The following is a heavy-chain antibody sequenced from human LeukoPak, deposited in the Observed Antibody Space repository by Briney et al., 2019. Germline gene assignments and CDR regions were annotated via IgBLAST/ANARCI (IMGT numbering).Heavy chain of an antibody. D-gene: IGHD2-21*01. CDR3: VKIAPDLP. CDR1: GGSISSRN. J-gene: IGHJ5*02. V-gene: IGHV3-23*01. CDR2: ISDNGGSI. Sequence: ETLSLTCAVSGGSISSRNWWSWVRQAPGKGLEWVSAISDNGGSIFYADSVKGRFTISRDNSKNSLYLQMNSLRADDTAVYYCVKIAPDLPWGQGTLVTVSS.